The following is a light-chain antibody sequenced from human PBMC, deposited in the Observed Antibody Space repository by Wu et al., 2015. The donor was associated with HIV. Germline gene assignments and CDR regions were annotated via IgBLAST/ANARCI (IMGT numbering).Light chain of an antibody. V-gene: IGKV3-15*01. CDR1: QSVSSK. CDR3: QQYYDWPWT. CDR2: DTA. J-gene: IGKJ1*01. Sequence: EIVMTQSPATLSVSPGERATLSCRAGQSVSSKFAWYQQKLGQAPGLLIYDTATRATGFPARFSGSGSGTEFTLTISSMHSEDVAVYYCQQYYDWPWTFGQGTYVEIK.